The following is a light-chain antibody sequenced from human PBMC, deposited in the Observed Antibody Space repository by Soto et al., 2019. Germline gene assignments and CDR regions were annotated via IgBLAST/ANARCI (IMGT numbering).Light chain of an antibody. V-gene: IGKV1-27*01. CDR2: AAS. Sequence: DIQMTQSPPFLSASVGDSVTITCRASQGISYYLAWYQQRPGKVPKLLVYAASTLQSGVPTRFIGGGSGTDFSLTINSLQPEDFGTYYCQNYKSAPFTFGPGTKVDL. CDR1: QGISYY. CDR3: QNYKSAPFT. J-gene: IGKJ3*01.